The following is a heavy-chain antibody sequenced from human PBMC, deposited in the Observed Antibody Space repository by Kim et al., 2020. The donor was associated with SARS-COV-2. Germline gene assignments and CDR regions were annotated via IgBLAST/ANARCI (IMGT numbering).Heavy chain of an antibody. CDR2: EK. Sequence: EKHYEDSVKGRFTIPKDNAKNSMYLQMNSMRAEDTAVYYCAREGSGFLDYWGQGTLVTVSS. V-gene: IGHV3-7*01. J-gene: IGHJ4*02. D-gene: IGHD5-12*01. CDR3: AREGSGFLDY.